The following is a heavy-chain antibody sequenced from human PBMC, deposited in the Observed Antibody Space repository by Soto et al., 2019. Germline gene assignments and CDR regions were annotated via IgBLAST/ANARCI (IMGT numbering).Heavy chain of an antibody. CDR3: ARSGYYDSSGAPGY. D-gene: IGHD3-22*01. CDR2: INSDGSST. J-gene: IGHJ4*02. CDR1: GFTFSSYW. V-gene: IGHV3-74*01. Sequence: TGGSLRLSCAASGFTFSSYWMHWVRQAPGKGLVWVSRINSDGSSTSYADSVKGRFTIPRDNAKNTLYLQMNSLRAEDTAVYYCARSGYYDSSGAPGYWGQGTLVTVSS.